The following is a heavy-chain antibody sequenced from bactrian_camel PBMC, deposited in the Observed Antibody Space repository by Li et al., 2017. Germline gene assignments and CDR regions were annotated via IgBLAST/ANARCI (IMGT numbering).Heavy chain of an antibody. V-gene: IGHV3S60*01. CDR3: ACAIARTYGAAEKLSAAPYNY. J-gene: IGHJ4*01. CDR2: ILRDGRT. D-gene: IGHD3*01. CDR1: GYTSNSYC. Sequence: HVQLVESGGGSVQTGGSLRLSCAASGYTSNSYCMGWFRQAPGLECEMVSTILRDGRTFYAASVKGRFTISRVNAKNTVYLQMNSLKPADTGMYTCACAIARTYGAAEKLSAAPYNYWGQGTQVTVS.